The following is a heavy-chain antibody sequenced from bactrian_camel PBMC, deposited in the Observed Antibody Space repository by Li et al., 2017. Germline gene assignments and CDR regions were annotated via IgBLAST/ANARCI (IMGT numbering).Heavy chain of an antibody. CDR1: GYTDSSCR. J-gene: IGHJ4*01. CDR3: AAGRHYGLSLDQGRFDD. CDR2: ITSVGST. Sequence: QLVESGGGLVQPGGSLRLSCAASGYTDSSCRMAWYRQAPGKERELVSSITSVGSTYYTDSVKGRFSISRDNAENTVYLQMNSLKPEDTAMYYCAAGRHYGLSLDQGRFDDWGRGTQVTVS. D-gene: IGHD5*01. V-gene: IGHV3S53*01.